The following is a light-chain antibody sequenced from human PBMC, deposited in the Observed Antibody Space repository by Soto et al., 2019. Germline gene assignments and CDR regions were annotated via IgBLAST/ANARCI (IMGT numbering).Light chain of an antibody. CDR3: QQRNTYPIT. Sequence: IQLTQSPSSLSASVGDRVTITCRASQGISSYLAWYQQKPGKAPKLLIYGASTLEGGVPFRFSGSGSGTDFTLTISSRQPEDFATYYCQQRNTYPITGGQGTRLEIK. J-gene: IGKJ5*01. V-gene: IGKV1-9*01. CDR2: GAS. CDR1: QGISSY.